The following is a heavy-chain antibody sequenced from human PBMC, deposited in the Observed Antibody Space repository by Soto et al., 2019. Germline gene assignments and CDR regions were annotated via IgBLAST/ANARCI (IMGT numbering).Heavy chain of an antibody. CDR2: IYYSGST. Sequence: QLQLQESGPGLVKPSETLSLTCTVSGGSISSSSYYWSWIRQHPGKGLEWIGYIYYSGSTYYNPSLKSRVTISVDTSKNQFSLKLSSVTAADTAVYYCARDTGDYFSNWYFDLWGRGTLVTVSS. J-gene: IGHJ2*01. CDR3: ARDTGDYFSNWYFDL. V-gene: IGHV4-31*03. CDR1: GGSISSSSYY. D-gene: IGHD4-17*01.